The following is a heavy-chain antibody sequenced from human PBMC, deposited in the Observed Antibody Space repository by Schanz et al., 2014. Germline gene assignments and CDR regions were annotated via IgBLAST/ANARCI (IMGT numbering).Heavy chain of an antibody. Sequence: QVQLQESGPGLVKPSRTLSLTCTVSGGSISSGGYYWSWIRQHPGKGLEWIGEIYHSGSTNYNPSLKSRVTISVDKPKKQFSLKVTSMTAADTAVYYCARGHHPHGITVAARGFDPWGQGTLVTVSS. CDR2: IYHSGST. V-gene: IGHV4-31*03. J-gene: IGHJ5*02. D-gene: IGHD6-19*01. CDR1: GGSISSGGYY. CDR3: ARGHHPHGITVAARGFDP.